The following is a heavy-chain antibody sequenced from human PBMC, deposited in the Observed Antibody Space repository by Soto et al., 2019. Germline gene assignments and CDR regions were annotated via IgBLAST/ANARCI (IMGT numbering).Heavy chain of an antibody. D-gene: IGHD3-10*01. Sequence: PETLSLTCPVSGASFSSYYWSWIRQPQGKRLEWVAYIFHTGNTNYNPSLKSRVTISVDTSKNQFSLKLRSVTPADTAVYYCAALDGALDYWGPGTLVTVSS. J-gene: IGHJ4*02. CDR2: IFHTGNT. V-gene: IGHV4-59*01. CDR1: GASFSSYY. CDR3: AALDGALDY.